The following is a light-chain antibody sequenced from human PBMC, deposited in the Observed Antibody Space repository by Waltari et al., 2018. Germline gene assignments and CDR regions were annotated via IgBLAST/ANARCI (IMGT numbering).Light chain of an antibody. CDR2: YVT. V-gene: IGLV2-14*03. CDR3: SSYSSSSALRV. Sequence: QSALTQPASVSGSPGQSITISCTGTSSDVGAFNYVSWYQQHTGKAPKLIIYYVTNRPSGVSSRFSASKFGNMASLTISVLQADDEADYYCSSYSSSSALRVFGGGTKLTVL. J-gene: IGLJ3*02. CDR1: SSDVGAFNY.